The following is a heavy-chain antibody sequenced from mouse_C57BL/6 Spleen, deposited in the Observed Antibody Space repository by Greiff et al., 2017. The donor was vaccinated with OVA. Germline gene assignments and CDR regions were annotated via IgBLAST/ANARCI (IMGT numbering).Heavy chain of an antibody. V-gene: IGHV7-3*01. CDR2: IRNKANGYTT. CDR3: ASYAMDY. Sequence: EVKLMESGGGLVQPGGSLSLSCAASGFTFTDYYMSWVRQPPGKALEWLGFIRNKANGYTTEYSASVKGRFNISRDNSQSILYLQMNALRAEDSATYYCASYAMDYWGQGTSVTVSS. J-gene: IGHJ4*01. CDR1: GFTFTDYY.